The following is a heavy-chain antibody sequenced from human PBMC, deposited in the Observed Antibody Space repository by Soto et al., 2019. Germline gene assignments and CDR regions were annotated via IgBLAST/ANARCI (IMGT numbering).Heavy chain of an antibody. V-gene: IGHV3-23*01. Sequence: GGSLRLSCVASGFTFSSYAMSWVRQAPGERLEWVATFSCGGGTTWHAASVKGRVTLSIDRSKNPLSLQMNSVRPEDTALYYCAKATSATCTGSICYSFDYWGQGTLVTVSS. CDR3: AKATSATCTGSICYSFDY. CDR1: GFTFSSYA. CDR2: FSCGGGTT. D-gene: IGHD2-21*01. J-gene: IGHJ4*02.